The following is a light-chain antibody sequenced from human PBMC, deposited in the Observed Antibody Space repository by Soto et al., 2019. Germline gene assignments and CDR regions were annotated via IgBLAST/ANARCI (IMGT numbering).Light chain of an antibody. V-gene: IGLV1-40*01. Sequence: QSVLTQPPSVSGAPGQRVTISCTGSSSNIGAGYDVHWYQQLPGTAPKLLIYGNSNRPSGVPDRFSGSKSGTSASLAITGLQAEDEANYYCAAWDDSLSGVTFGGGTKLTVL. CDR2: GNS. CDR3: AAWDDSLSGVT. CDR1: SSNIGAGYD. J-gene: IGLJ2*01.